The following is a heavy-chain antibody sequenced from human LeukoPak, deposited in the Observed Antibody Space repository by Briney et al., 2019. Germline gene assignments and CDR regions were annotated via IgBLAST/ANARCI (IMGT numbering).Heavy chain of an antibody. CDR2: IYYTGNT. D-gene: IGHD2-15*01. CDR1: GDSITNYF. V-gene: IGHV4-59*01. Sequence: PSETLSLTCTVFGDSITNYFWSWIRQPPGKGLEWIGYIYYTGNTNYKPSLKSRVTISVDTSTNQFSLRLRSVTAADTAVYYCARGRVAYSAYYFDYWGRGTLVTVSS. J-gene: IGHJ4*02. CDR3: ARGRVAYSAYYFDY.